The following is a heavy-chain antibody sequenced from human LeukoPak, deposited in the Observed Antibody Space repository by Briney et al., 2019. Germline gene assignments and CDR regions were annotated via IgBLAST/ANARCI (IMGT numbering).Heavy chain of an antibody. Sequence: GGSLRLSCAASGFTFSTYAMSWVRQAPGKGLELVSSITSSGYDIYYRDSVKGRFTISRDNSENTLYLQMNSLRPEDTAMYYCAKDSRETLAGTEDYWGRGTLVTVSS. J-gene: IGHJ4*02. V-gene: IGHV3-23*01. D-gene: IGHD6-19*01. CDR2: ITSSGYDI. CDR3: AKDSRETLAGTEDY. CDR1: GFTFSTYA.